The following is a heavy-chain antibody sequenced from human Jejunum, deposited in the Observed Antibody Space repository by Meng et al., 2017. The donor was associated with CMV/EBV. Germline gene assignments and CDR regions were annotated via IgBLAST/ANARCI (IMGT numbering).Heavy chain of an antibody. V-gene: IGHV7-4-1*02. J-gene: IGHJ4*02. D-gene: IGHD2-15*01. CDR1: YSFTNYA. CDR3: ARAQSCSGNKCYSDY. CDR2: INTNTGNP. Sequence: YSFTNYAMNWVRQAPGQGLEWMGWINTNTGNPTYAQAFTGRFVFSLDTSVNTAYLQITSLKAEDTAVYYCARAQSCSGNKCYSDYWGQGTLVTVSS.